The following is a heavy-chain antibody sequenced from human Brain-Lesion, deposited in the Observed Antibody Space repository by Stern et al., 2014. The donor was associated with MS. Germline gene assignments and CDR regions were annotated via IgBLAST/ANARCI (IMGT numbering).Heavy chain of an antibody. CDR1: GDSISSYTHY. Sequence: QLQLQESGPGLVKPSETLSLTCAVSGDSISSYTHYWAWIRQPPGKGLEWIGSVYYSGATYYNPSVQSTVTISVDTSKNHLSPWLNSVTAADTAVYYCAKHACTGAACPFDLWGQGTLVTVSS. J-gene: IGHJ4*02. CDR3: AKHACTGAACPFDL. CDR2: VYYSGAT. V-gene: IGHV4-39*01. D-gene: IGHD2-8*02.